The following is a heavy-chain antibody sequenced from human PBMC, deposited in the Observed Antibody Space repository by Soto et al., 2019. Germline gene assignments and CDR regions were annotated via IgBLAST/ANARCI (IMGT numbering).Heavy chain of an antibody. D-gene: IGHD3-10*01. CDR1: GYTFTNYD. J-gene: IGHJ6*02. CDR3: TRAQFEFGSYFGLDV. CDR2: MNPDSENT. Sequence: QVHLVQSGAEVQQPGASVRVSCKASGYTFTNYDITWVRQATVQWLEWMGWMNPDSENTGSPQKFQGRVTMTVNTSINTAYMELTSLRSEDTAVYYCTRAQFEFGSYFGLDVCGQGTTVLVSS. V-gene: IGHV1-8*01.